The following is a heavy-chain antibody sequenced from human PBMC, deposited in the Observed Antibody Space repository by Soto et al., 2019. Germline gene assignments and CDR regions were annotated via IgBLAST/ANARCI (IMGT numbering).Heavy chain of an antibody. J-gene: IGHJ5*02. D-gene: IGHD2-15*01. CDR1: GGTFSSYA. CDR2: IIPIFGTA. Sequence: SVKVSCKASGGTFSSYAISWVRQAPGQGLEWMGGIIPIFGTANYAQKFQGRVTITADESTSTAYMELSSLRSEDTAVYYCGRAPLGYCSGGSCYDENWFDPWGQGTLVTVSS. V-gene: IGHV1-69*13. CDR3: GRAPLGYCSGGSCYDENWFDP.